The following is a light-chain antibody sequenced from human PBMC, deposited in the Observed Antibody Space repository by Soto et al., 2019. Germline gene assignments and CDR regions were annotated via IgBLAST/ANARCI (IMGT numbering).Light chain of an antibody. V-gene: IGLV3-21*04. CDR1: NIGGKS. CDR2: NDG. J-gene: IGLJ2*01. Sequence: SYELTQPPSVSVAPGETARITCGGNNIGGKSVHWYQWKPGQAPLLIIYNDGDRPSGIPERFSGSNSGNTATLTVSRVEAGYEAEYYCQVWCSNADPNVVFSGGTKLTVL. CDR3: QVWCSNADPNVV.